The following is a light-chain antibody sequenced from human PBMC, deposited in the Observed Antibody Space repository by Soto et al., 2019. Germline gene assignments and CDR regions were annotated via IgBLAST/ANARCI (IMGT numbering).Light chain of an antibody. CDR3: SSYTMISTYV. CDR2: QVS. CDR1: SSDVGAYNY. V-gene: IGLV2-14*01. Sequence: QSVLTQPASVSGSPGQSITISCTGTSSDVGAYNYVSWYQQHPGKAPKLMIYQVSNRPSGISNRFSGSKSGNTASLTISGLQAQDEAAYYCSSYTMISTYVSGSGTKVTVL. J-gene: IGLJ1*01.